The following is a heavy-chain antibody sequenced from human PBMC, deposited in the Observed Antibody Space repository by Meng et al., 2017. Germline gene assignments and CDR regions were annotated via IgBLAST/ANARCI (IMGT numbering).Heavy chain of an antibody. Sequence: QVQLVQSGAEVKKSGSSVKVTCKASGGTFSSHAISWVRQAPGQGLEWMGGIIPIFGTANYAQKFQGRVTITADKPTSTAYMELSSLRSEDTAVYYCARGVGYGGNSLYFDYWGQGTLVTVSS. V-gene: IGHV1-69*06. CDR1: GGTFSSHA. J-gene: IGHJ4*02. CDR2: IIPIFGTA. D-gene: IGHD4-23*01. CDR3: ARGVGYGGNSLYFDY.